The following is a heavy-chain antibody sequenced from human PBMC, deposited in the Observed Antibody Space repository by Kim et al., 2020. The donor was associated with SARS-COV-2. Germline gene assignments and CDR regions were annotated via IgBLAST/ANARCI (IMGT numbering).Heavy chain of an antibody. J-gene: IGHJ5*02. CDR3: AKARLTDSNWFDP. CDR1: GFSFDDSA. D-gene: IGHD6-25*01. CDR2: INYNSGRI. V-gene: IGHV3-9*01. Sequence: GGSLRLSCAASGFSFDDSAMHWVRQAPGKGLEWVSGINYNSGRIGCADSVKGRFTISRDNAKNSLYLQMNSLRDEDTALYFCAKARLTDSNWFDPWGQGTLVTVSS.